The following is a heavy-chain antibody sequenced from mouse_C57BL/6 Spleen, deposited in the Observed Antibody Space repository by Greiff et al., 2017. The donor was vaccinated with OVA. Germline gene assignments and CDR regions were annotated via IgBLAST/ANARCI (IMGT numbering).Heavy chain of an antibody. CDR1: GYTFTSYW. D-gene: IGHD1-1*01. V-gene: IGHV1-69*01. CDR3: ARGDGSSSYYFDY. J-gene: IGHJ2*01. CDR2: IDPSDSYP. Sequence: QVQLQQPGAELVMPGASVKLSCKASGYTFTSYWMHWVKQRPGQGLEWIGEIDPSDSYPNYNQKFKGKSTLTVDKSSSTAYMQLSSLTSEDSAVYYCARGDGSSSYYFDYWGQGTTLTVSS.